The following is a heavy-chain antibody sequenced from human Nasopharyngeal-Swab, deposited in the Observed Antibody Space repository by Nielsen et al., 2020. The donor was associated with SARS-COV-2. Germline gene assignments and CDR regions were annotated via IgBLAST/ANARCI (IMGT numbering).Heavy chain of an antibody. J-gene: IGHJ4*02. D-gene: IGHD5-18*01. Sequence: GGSLRLSCAASGFIFDDYAMHWVRQAPGKGLEWVSGISWNSESIAYADSVRGRFTISRDNAKNSLYLQMNSLRTEDTALYYCSKWGSSGYSYDGQSSDWWGQGTLVTVSS. CDR2: ISWNSESI. CDR1: GFIFDDYA. CDR3: SKWGSSGYSYDGQSSDW. V-gene: IGHV3-9*01.